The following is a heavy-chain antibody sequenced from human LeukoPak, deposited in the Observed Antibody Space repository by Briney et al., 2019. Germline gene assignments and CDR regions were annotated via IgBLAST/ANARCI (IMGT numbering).Heavy chain of an antibody. Sequence: GGSLRLSCAASGFTFSSYDMSWVRQAPGKGLEWVSTISDPGGSTYYADSVKGRSTISRDNSKNTLYLQMNSLRAEDTAVYYCAKLIVTYFDYWGQGTLVTVSS. V-gene: IGHV3-23*01. CDR2: ISDPGGST. CDR1: GFTFSSYD. J-gene: IGHJ4*02. D-gene: IGHD2-8*01. CDR3: AKLIVTYFDY.